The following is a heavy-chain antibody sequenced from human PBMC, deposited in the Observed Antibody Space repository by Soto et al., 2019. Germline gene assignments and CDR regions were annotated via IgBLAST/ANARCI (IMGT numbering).Heavy chain of an antibody. J-gene: IGHJ4*02. CDR1: GFTFTSFG. D-gene: IGHD4-17*01. CDR3: ARVARPFRQHDYGDYVTD. CDR2: IWSDGYYK. Sequence: GGSLRLSCAASGFTFTSFGVHWVRQAPGKGLEWVALIWSDGYYKDFVDSVKGRLTISRDISKNTLYLQMNSLRSDDTAVYYCARVARPFRQHDYGDYVTDWGQGTLVTVSS. V-gene: IGHV3-30*02.